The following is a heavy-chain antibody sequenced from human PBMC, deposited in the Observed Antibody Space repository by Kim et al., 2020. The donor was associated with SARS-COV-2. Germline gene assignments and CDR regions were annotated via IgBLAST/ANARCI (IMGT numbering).Heavy chain of an antibody. CDR3: ARDRPGAFIAAAEYYYYYGMDV. D-gene: IGHD6-13*01. V-gene: IGHV4-61*01. Sequence: SETLSLTCTVSGGSVSSGSYYWSWIRQPPGKGLEWIGYIYYSGSTNYNPSLKSRVTISVDTSKNQFSLKLSSVTAADTAVYYCARDRPGAFIAAAEYYYYYGMDVWGQGTTVTVSS. J-gene: IGHJ6*02. CDR1: GGSVSSGSYY. CDR2: IYYSGST.